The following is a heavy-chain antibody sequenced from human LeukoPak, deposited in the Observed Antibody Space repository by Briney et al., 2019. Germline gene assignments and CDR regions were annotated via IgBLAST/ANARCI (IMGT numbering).Heavy chain of an antibody. CDR3: AKDWGYGSGSYF. J-gene: IGHJ4*02. CDR2: IHSDGSST. D-gene: IGHD3-10*01. Sequence: GGSLRLSCAASGFTFSSYWMHWVRQAPGKGLVWVSRIHSDGSSTSYADSVRGRFTISRDNSKNSLYLQMNSLRTEDTALYYCAKDWGYGSGSYFWGQGTLVTVSS. V-gene: IGHV3-74*01. CDR1: GFTFSSYW.